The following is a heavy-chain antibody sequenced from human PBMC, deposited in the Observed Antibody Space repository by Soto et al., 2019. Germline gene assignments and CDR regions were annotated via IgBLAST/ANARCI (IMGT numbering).Heavy chain of an antibody. Sequence: QITLKESGPTLVKPTQTLTLTCTFSGFSLSTSGVGVGWIRQPPGKALEWLALIYWDDDKRYSPSLKSRLTITTDTTKTQVVLTMTNMDPVDTATYYCAHPGYSSGWRHQYFQHWGQGTLVTVSS. CDR2: IYWDDDK. D-gene: IGHD6-19*01. J-gene: IGHJ1*01. CDR1: GFSLSTSGVG. V-gene: IGHV2-5*02. CDR3: AHPGYSSGWRHQYFQH.